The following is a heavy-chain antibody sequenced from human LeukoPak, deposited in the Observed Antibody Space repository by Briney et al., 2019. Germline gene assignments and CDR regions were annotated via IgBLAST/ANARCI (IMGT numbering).Heavy chain of an antibody. CDR2: VKSDGSNP. CDR3: ARDIVSGSESLDY. D-gene: IGHD3-10*01. J-gene: IGHJ4*02. CDR1: RFSFSNYW. Sequence: QPGGSLRLSCAASRFSFSNYWMHWVRQAPGKGLVWVSRVKSDGSNPSYADSVKGRFTISRDNAENMLYLQMNTLGAEDTAVYYCARDIVSGSESLDYWGQGTLVTVSS. V-gene: IGHV3-74*01.